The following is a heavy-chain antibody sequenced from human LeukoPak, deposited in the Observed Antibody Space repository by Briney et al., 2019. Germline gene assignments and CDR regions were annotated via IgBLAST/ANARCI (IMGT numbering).Heavy chain of an antibody. Sequence: SETLSLTCAVYGGSFSGYYWSWIRQPPGKGLEWIGEINHSGSTNYNPSLKSRVTISVDTSKNQFSLKLSSVTAADTAVYYCAREGWIAARPGYYYYYMDVWGKGTTVTVSS. CDR3: AREGWIAARPGYYYYYMDV. CDR1: GGSFSGYY. V-gene: IGHV4-34*01. J-gene: IGHJ6*03. CDR2: INHSGST. D-gene: IGHD6-6*01.